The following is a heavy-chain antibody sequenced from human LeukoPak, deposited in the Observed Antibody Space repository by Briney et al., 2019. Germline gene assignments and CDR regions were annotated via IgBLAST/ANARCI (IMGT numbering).Heavy chain of an antibody. CDR1: GFTFSSYW. CDR2: INSDGSST. CDR3: ARARGYYYYMDV. V-gene: IGHV3-74*01. Sequence: PGGSLRLSCAASGFTFSSYWMHWVRQAPGKGLVWVSRINSDGSSTSYADSVKGRFTISRDNAKNTLYLQMNSLRAEDRAVYYCARARGYYYYMDVWGKGTTVTVSS. J-gene: IGHJ6*03.